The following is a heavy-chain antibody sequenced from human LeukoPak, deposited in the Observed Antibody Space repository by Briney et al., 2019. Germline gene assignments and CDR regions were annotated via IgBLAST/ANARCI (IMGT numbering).Heavy chain of an antibody. J-gene: IGHJ4*02. CDR3: AREYGYRDY. CDR2: IYYSGST. Sequence: SETLSLTCTVSGGSISSSSYYWGWIRQPPGKGLEWIGSIYYSGSTYYNPSLKSRVTISVDTSKNQFSLKLSSVTAADTAVYYCAREYGYRDYWGQGTLVTVSS. CDR1: GGSISSSSYY. V-gene: IGHV4-39*02. D-gene: IGHD6-13*01.